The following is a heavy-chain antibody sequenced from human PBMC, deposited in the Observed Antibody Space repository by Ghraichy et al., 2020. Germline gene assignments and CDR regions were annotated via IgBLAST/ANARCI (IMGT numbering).Heavy chain of an antibody. Sequence: SETLSLTCSVSGASVSSTTWWTWVRQAPGKGQEWIGQIYGSGGTNYNPSLGSRVTMSIDKSKNQFSLNLRSVTAADTAVYYCAGDRGYCGSDCYFDSWGQGALVTVSS. CDR1: GASVSSTTW. CDR2: IYGSGGT. CDR3: AGDRGYCGSDCYFDS. J-gene: IGHJ5*01. V-gene: IGHV4-4*02. D-gene: IGHD2-21*02.